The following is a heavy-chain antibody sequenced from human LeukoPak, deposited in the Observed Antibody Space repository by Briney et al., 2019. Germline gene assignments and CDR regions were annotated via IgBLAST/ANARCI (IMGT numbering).Heavy chain of an antibody. J-gene: IGHJ4*02. CDR1: GGSISSYY. CDR3: ARRLYFEDSSGYYSYSFDY. V-gene: IGHV4-59*08. Sequence: SETLSLTCTVSGGSISSYYWSWIRQPPGKGLEWIGYIYYSGSTNYNPSLKSRVTISVDTSKNQFSLKLSSVTAADTAVYYCARRLYFEDSSGYYSYSFDYWGQGTLVTVSS. D-gene: IGHD3-22*01. CDR2: IYYSGST.